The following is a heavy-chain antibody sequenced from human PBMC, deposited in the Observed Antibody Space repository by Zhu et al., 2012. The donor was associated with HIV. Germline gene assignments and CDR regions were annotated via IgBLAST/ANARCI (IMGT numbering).Heavy chain of an antibody. J-gene: IGHJ4*02. CDR1: GGSISSSSYY. Sequence: QVQLQESGPGLVKPSETLSLTCTVSGGSISSSSYYWGWIRQPPGKGLEWIGSIYYSGSTYYNPSLKSRVTISVDTSKNQFSLKLSSVTAADTAVYYCARPDSSGWSKVSYWGQGTLVTVSS. CDR2: IYYSGST. D-gene: IGHD6-19*01. CDR3: ARPDSSGWSKVSY. V-gene: IGHV4-39*01.